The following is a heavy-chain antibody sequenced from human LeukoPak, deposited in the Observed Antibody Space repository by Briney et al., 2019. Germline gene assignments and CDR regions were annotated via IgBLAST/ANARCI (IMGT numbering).Heavy chain of an antibody. CDR3: ARGPYYYERYYMDV. CDR2: INHSGST. CDR1: GGSFSGYY. Sequence: PSETLSLTCAVYGGSFSGYYWSWIRQPPGKGLEWIGEINHSGSTNYNPSLKSRVTISVDTSKNQFSLKLSSVTAADTAVYYCARGPYYYERYYMDVWGKGTTVTVSS. D-gene: IGHD3-22*01. J-gene: IGHJ6*03. V-gene: IGHV4-34*01.